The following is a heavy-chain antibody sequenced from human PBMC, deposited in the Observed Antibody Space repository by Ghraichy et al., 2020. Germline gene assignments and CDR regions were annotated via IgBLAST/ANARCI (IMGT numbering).Heavy chain of an antibody. CDR3: TRAPTGSGWSFDC. D-gene: IGHD6-19*01. CDR2: IWSDGSHK. CDR1: GFDFTTHA. J-gene: IGHJ4*02. V-gene: IGHV3-33*01. Sequence: GGSLRLSCAASGFDFTTHAMHWVRQAPGKGLEWVAMIWSDGSHKHYPDSVKGRFTIYRDNSKDTVYLEINSLRAEDSAMYYCTRAPTGSGWSFDCWGQGSLVTVSS.